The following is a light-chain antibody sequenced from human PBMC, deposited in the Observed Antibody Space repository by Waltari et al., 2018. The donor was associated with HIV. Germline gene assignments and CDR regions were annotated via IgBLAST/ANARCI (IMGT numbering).Light chain of an antibody. CDR3: GSWDSSLSSVV. CDR2: DNN. Sequence: SVLTPPPSVSAAPGQKVTTSCSGSNPTIGNNYVSWYQQLPGTAPKLLIYDNNKRPSGIPDRFSGSKSGTSATLGITGLQTGDEADYYCGSWDSSLSSVVFGGGTKLTVL. V-gene: IGLV1-51*01. CDR1: NPTIGNNY. J-gene: IGLJ2*01.